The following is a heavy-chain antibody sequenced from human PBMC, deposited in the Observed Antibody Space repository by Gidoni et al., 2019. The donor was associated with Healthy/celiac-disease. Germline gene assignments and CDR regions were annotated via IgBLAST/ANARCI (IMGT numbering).Heavy chain of an antibody. J-gene: IGHJ4*02. Sequence: QVQLVESGGGVVQPGRSLRLSCAASGFTFSVYGMHWVRQAPGKGLEWVAVISYDGSNKYYADSVKGRFTISRDNSKNTLYLQMNSLRAEDTAVYYCAKGFKNVVVPAAIRVEYDYWGQGTLVTVSS. CDR3: AKGFKNVVVPAAIRVEYDY. V-gene: IGHV3-30*18. D-gene: IGHD2-2*02. CDR1: GFTFSVYG. CDR2: ISYDGSNK.